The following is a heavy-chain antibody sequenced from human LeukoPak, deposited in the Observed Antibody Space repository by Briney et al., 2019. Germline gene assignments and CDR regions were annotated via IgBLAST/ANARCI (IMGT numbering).Heavy chain of an antibody. CDR1: GYTFTGYF. J-gene: IGHJ3*02. V-gene: IGHV1-2*02. CDR2: INPNSGGT. Sequence: EASVKVSCKASGYTFTGYFMHWVRQAPGQGLEWMGWINPNSGGTNYAQKSQGRVTMTRDTSISTAYMELRRLRYDDTAVYYCATAVIVAVFGDAFDIWGQGTLVTVSS. CDR3: ATAVIVAVFGDAFDI. D-gene: IGHD6-13*01.